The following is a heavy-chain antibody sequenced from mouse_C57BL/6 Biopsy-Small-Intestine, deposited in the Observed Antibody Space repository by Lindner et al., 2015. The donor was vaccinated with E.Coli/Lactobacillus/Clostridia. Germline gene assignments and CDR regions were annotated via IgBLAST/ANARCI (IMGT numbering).Heavy chain of an antibody. CDR3: ARGNVVPSALFDY. CDR2: INPTGGFT. CDR1: GYTFTAYY. V-gene: IGHV1-59*01. D-gene: IGHD5-1*01. J-gene: IGHJ4*01. Sequence: SVKVSCKASGYTFTAYYIHWVRQAPGQELEWMGIINPTGGFTNYAQKFRGRVTMTRDTSTSTVYMELSSLRSQDTAVYCCARGNVVPSALFDYWGQGTLVTVSS.